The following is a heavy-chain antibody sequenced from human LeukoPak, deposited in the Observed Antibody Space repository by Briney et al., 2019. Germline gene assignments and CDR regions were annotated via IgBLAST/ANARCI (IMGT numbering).Heavy chain of an antibody. CDR3: ARDVIGYTSSWYSGY. CDR2: IYSTTGST. Sequence: SETLSLTCTVSGASLNNGSSYWSWIRQPAGKTLEWIGRIYSTTGSTSYNPSLKSRVSISIQTSTNQFSLKLNSVTAADTGVYYCARDVIGYTSSWYSGYWGQGSLVTVSS. V-gene: IGHV4-61*02. D-gene: IGHD6-13*01. CDR1: GASLNNGSSY. J-gene: IGHJ4*02.